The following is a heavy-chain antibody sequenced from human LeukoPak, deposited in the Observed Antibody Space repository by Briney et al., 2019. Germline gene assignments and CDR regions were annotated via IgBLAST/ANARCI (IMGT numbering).Heavy chain of an antibody. CDR2: ISGSGGST. CDR1: GFTFSSYW. J-gene: IGHJ4*02. CDR3: AKDPLGSSRYFDY. Sequence: GGSLRLSCAASGFTFSSYWMHWVRQAPGKGLEWVSAISGSGGSTYYADSVKGRFTISRDNSKNTLYLQMNSLRAEDTAVYYCAKDPLGSSRYFDYWGQGTLVTVSS. V-gene: IGHV3-23*01. D-gene: IGHD2-2*01.